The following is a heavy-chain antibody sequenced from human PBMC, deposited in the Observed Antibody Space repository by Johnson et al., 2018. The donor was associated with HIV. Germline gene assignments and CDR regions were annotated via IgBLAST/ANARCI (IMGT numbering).Heavy chain of an antibody. D-gene: IGHD3-16*01. CDR3: AKEKDYGAFDI. CDR2: IRYDGSNE. J-gene: IGHJ3*02. V-gene: IGHV3-30*02. CDR1: GFTFSRYG. Sequence: QVQLVESGGGVVQPGRSLRLSCAASGFTFSRYGMHWVRQAPGKGLEWLAFIRYDGSNEYYVDSVKGRFTISRDNSKNTLYLQMNSLRAEDTAMYYCAKEKDYGAFDIWGQGTMVTVSS.